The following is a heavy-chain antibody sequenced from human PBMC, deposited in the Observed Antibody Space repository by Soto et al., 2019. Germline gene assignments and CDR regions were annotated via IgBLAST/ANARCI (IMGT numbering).Heavy chain of an antibody. D-gene: IGHD5-18*01. V-gene: IGHV3-53*01. J-gene: IGHJ6*02. Sequence: WGSLRLSCAASGFTVISNYIICFRHAPGKWLEWVSVIYSGGSTYYADSVKGRFTISRDNSKNTLYLQMNSLRAEDTAVYYCARGIARHGYSYDYYYYYGMDVWGQGTTVTVS. CDR1: GFTVISNY. CDR3: ARGIARHGYSYDYYYYYGMDV. CDR2: IYSGGST.